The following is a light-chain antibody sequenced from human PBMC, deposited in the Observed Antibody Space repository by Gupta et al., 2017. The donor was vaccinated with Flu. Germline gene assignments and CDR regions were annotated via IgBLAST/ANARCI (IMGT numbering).Light chain of an antibody. CDR3: AVWDDSLSGRL. J-gene: IGLJ2*01. CDR1: SSNIGSNF. V-gene: IGLV1-47*01. CDR2: RHN. Sequence: RVTIFGSGSSSNIGSNFVSWYQHLPGTAPKLLIYRHNQRPSGVPDRFSASKSGTSASLAISGLRSEDEANYYCAVWDDSLSGRLFGGGTKLTVL.